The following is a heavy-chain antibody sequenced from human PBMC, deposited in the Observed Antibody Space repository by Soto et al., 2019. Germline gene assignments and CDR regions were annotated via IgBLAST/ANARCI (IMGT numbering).Heavy chain of an antibody. D-gene: IGHD2-8*01. J-gene: IGHJ4*02. CDR2: IYYSGST. Sequence: ASETLSLTCTVSGGSISSYYWSWIRQPPGKGLEWIGYIYYSGSTNYNPSLKSRVTISVDTSKNQFSLKLSSVTAADTAVYYCASSHGRPPYYFDYWGQGTLVTVSS. V-gene: IGHV4-59*01. CDR1: GGSISSYY. CDR3: ASSHGRPPYYFDY.